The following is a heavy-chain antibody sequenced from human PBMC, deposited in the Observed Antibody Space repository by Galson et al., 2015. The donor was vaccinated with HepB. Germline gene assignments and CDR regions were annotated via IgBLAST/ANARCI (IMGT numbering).Heavy chain of an antibody. CDR1: GYTFTGYY. V-gene: IGHV1-2*02. CDR2: INPNSGGT. Sequence: SVKVSCKASGYTFTGYYMHWVRQAPGRGLEWMGWINPNSGGTHYVQKFQGRVTMTRDTSINTAHMDLTRPRSDDTAVYYCARDWGSGLLVFDYWGQGTLVTVSS. D-gene: IGHD6-19*01. CDR3: ARDWGSGLLVFDY. J-gene: IGHJ4*02.